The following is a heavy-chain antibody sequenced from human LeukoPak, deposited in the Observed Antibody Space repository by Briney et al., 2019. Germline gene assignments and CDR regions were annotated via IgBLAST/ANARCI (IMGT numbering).Heavy chain of an antibody. CDR1: GFTFSNYA. V-gene: IGHV3-23*01. D-gene: IGHD2-2*01. Sequence: GGSLRLSCAASGFTFSNYAMTWVRQAPGEGLEWVAFISQSGGRSTDYADSVRGRFTISRDNSEDTLYLQMNSLRAEDTAVYHCARDLGCSTSSCRYNWFDPWGQGTLVTVSA. CDR3: ARDLGCSTSSCRYNWFDP. CDR2: ISQSGGRST. J-gene: IGHJ5*02.